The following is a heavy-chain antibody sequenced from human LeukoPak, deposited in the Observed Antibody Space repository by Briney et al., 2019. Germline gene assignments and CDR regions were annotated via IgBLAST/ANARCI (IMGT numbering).Heavy chain of an antibody. V-gene: IGHV1-3*01. CDR3: ARDPNWRSHFDY. J-gene: IGHJ4*02. CDR2: INAGNGNT. Sequence: APGQXXXXXGWINAGNGNTKYSQKFQGRVTITRDTSASTAYMELSSLRSEDTAVYYCARDPNWRSHFDYWGQGTLVTVSS. D-gene: IGHD1-20*01.